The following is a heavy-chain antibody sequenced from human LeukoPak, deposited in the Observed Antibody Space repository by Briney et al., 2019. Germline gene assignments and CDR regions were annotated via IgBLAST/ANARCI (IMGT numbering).Heavy chain of an antibody. CDR1: GFTFSTYS. D-gene: IGHD5-18*01. CDR3: ARDLDTYYGMDV. Sequence: GGSLRLSCAASGFTFSTYSMNWVRQAPGKGLEWVSYISSRSSTIYYVDSVKGRFTISRDNAENSLYLQMNSLRAEDTAVYYCARDLDTYYGMDVWGQGTTVTVSS. J-gene: IGHJ6*02. CDR2: ISSRSSTI. V-gene: IGHV3-48*01.